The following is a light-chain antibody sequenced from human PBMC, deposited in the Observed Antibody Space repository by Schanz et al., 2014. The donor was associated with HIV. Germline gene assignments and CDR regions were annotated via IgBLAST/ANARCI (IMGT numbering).Light chain of an antibody. Sequence: QSVLTQPPSASGTPGQRVTISCSGTNANIGSNTVNWYRHFPGTAPKQLIYNNDQRPSGVPDRFSGSKSGTSASLAISGLRSEDEADYYCAGWDDSLNVWVFGGGTKLTVL. CDR3: AGWDDSLNVWV. CDR1: NANIGSNT. V-gene: IGLV1-44*01. J-gene: IGLJ3*02. CDR2: NND.